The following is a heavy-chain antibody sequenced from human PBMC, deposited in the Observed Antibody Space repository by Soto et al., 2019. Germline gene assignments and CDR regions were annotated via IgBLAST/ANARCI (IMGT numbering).Heavy chain of an antibody. CDR2: IDWDDDK. CDR3: ARNSAPTGYFDY. CDR1: GFSLSTSGMR. J-gene: IGHJ4*02. Sequence: ESGPTLVNPTQTLTLTCTFSGFSLSTSGMRVSWIRQPPGKALEWLARIDWDDDKFYSTSLKTRLTISKDTSNERVVLTMTNMDPVDTATYFCARNSAPTGYFDYWGQGTLVTVSS. V-gene: IGHV2-70*04.